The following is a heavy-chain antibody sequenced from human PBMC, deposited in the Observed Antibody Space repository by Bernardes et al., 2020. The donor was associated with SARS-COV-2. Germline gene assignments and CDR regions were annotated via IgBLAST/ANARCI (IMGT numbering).Heavy chain of an antibody. Sequence: GGFLRLTCAASGFTLGDYAIHWVRQAPGKGLEWVSGISWNSGSIGSADSVKGRFTISRDNAKNSLYLQMNSLRAEDTTLYYCAKDGSGLGTFYYSYGMDVWGQGTTVTVSS. D-gene: IGHD7-27*01. CDR1: GFTLGDYA. CDR3: AKDGSGLGTFYYSYGMDV. CDR2: ISWNSGSI. J-gene: IGHJ6*02. V-gene: IGHV3-9*01.